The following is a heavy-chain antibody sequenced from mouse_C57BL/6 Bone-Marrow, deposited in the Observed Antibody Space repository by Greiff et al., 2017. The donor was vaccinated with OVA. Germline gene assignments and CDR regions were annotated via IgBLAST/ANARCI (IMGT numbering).Heavy chain of an antibody. CDR1: GFTFTDYY. J-gene: IGHJ4*01. CDR3: ASSPYY. Sequence: EVKVVESGGGLVQPGGSLSLSCAASGFTFTDYYMSWVRQPPGKALEWLGFIRNKANGYTTEYSATVKGRFTISRDNSTTYMYLQMIALRAEDCATYCCASSPYYWGQGTSVTVSS. V-gene: IGHV7-3*01. CDR2: IRNKANGYTT.